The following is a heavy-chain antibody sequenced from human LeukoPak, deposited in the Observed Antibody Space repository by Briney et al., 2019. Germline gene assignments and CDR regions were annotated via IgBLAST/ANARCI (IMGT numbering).Heavy chain of an antibody. CDR3: ARGSIELPFAP. Sequence: SETLSLTCTVYGGSFSGYSWSWIRQPPGKGLEWIGKINHSGSTYYNPSLKSRITISVDTSKNQLSLKLTSLTAADTAVYYCARGSIELPFAPWGQGTLVIVSS. J-gene: IGHJ5*02. D-gene: IGHD3-10*01. CDR1: GGSFSGYS. CDR2: INHSGST. V-gene: IGHV4-34*01.